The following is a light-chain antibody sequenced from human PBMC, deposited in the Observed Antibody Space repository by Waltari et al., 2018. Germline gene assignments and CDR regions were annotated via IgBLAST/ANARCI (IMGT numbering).Light chain of an antibody. CDR2: AAS. CDR1: QSISSY. Sequence: DIQMTQSPYSLSAYVGDRVTITCRASQSISSYLNWYQQKPGKAPKLLIYAASSLQSAVPSRFSGSGSGTDFTLTISSLQPEDFATYYCQQSYSTPYTFGQGTKLEIK. V-gene: IGKV1-39*01. J-gene: IGKJ2*01. CDR3: QQSYSTPYT.